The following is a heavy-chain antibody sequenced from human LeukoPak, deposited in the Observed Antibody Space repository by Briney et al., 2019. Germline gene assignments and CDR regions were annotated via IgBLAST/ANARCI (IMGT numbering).Heavy chain of an antibody. CDR1: GFTFRSYE. CDR2: ISSSGNTI. D-gene: IGHD3-22*01. CDR3: ARVQPHYYDSSGYPPDY. J-gene: IGHJ4*02. Sequence: GGSLRLSCAASGFTFRSYEMNWVRQAPGKGLEWVSYISSSGNTIFYADSVKGRFTLSRDNAKNSLYLQMNSLRAEDTAVYYCARVQPHYYDSSGYPPDYWGQGTLVTVSS. V-gene: IGHV3-48*03.